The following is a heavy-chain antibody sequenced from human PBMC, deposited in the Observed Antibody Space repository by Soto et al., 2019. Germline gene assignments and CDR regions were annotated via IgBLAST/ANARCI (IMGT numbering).Heavy chain of an antibody. Sequence: AVYGGSFSGYYWSWIRQPPGKGLEWIGEINHSGSTNYNPSLKSRVTISVDTSKNQFSLKLSSVTAADTAVYYCARGDSRSGSYSYYYYGMDVWGQGTTVTVSS. CDR1: GGSFSGYY. V-gene: IGHV4-34*01. J-gene: IGHJ6*02. D-gene: IGHD3-10*01. CDR2: INHSGST. CDR3: ARGDSRSGSYSYYYYGMDV.